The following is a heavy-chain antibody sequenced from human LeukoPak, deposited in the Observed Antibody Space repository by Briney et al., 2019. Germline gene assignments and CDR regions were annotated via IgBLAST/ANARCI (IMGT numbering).Heavy chain of an antibody. CDR2: MNPNSGNT. V-gene: IGHV1-8*01. J-gene: IGHJ4*02. CDR3: ASSRSYDYVWGSYRHIRPFDY. Sequence: EASVKVSCKASGYTFTSYDINWVRQATGQGLEWMGWMNPNSGNTGYAQKFQGRVTMTRNTSISTAYMELSSLRSEDTAVYYCASSRSYDYVWGSYRHIRPFDYWGQGTLVTVSS. D-gene: IGHD3-16*02. CDR1: GYTFTSYD.